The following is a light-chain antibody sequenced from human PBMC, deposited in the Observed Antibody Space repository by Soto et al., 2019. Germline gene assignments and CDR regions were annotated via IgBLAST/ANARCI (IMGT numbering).Light chain of an antibody. Sequence: QSVLTQPASVSWSPVQSITISCTGTSSDVGGYNYVSWYQQHPGKAPKLMIYDVSNRPSGVSNRFSGSKSGNTASLTISGLQAEDEADYYCSSYTSSSTLDVVFGGGTQLTVL. CDR2: DVS. V-gene: IGLV2-14*01. J-gene: IGLJ2*01. CDR1: SSDVGGYNY. CDR3: SSYTSSSTLDVV.